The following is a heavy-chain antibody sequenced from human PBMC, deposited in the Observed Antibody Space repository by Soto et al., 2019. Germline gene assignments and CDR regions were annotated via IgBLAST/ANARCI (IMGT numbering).Heavy chain of an antibody. CDR1: GGTFSSCA. V-gene: IGHV1-18*01. Sequence: ASVEVSCKASGGTFSSCASRWVRQAPGQGLEWMGWISAYNGNTNYAQKLQGRVTMTTDTSTSTAYMELRSLRSDDTAVYYCARDGRRYYDSSGYPQLADYWGQGTLVTVSS. CDR3: ARDGRRYYDSSGYPQLADY. CDR2: ISAYNGNT. J-gene: IGHJ4*02. D-gene: IGHD3-22*01.